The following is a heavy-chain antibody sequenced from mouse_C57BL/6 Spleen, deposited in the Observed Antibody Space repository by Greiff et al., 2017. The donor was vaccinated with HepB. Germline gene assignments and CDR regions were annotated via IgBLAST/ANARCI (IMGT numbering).Heavy chain of an antibody. Sequence: VQLKQSGPELVKPGASVKISCKASGYTFTDYYMNWVKQSHGKSLEWIGDINPNNGGTSYNQKFKGKATLTVDKSSSTAYMELRSLTSEDSAVYYCARFTTSFWWGQGTLVTVSA. CDR2: INPNNGGT. CDR3: ARFTTSFW. CDR1: GYTFTDYY. V-gene: IGHV1-26*01. J-gene: IGHJ3*02. D-gene: IGHD1-1*01.